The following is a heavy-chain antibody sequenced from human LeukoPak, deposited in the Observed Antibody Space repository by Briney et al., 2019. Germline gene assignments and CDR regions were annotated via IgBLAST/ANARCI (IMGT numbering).Heavy chain of an antibody. D-gene: IGHD6-13*01. Sequence: ASETLSLTCTVSGGSISSYYWSWIRQPPGKGLEWIGYIYYSGSTNYNPSLKSRVTISVDTSKNQFSLKLSSVTAADTAMYYCARGGQQLVRAGAFDIWGQGTMVTVSS. J-gene: IGHJ3*02. CDR1: GGSISSYY. V-gene: IGHV4-59*01. CDR3: ARGGQQLVRAGAFDI. CDR2: IYYSGST.